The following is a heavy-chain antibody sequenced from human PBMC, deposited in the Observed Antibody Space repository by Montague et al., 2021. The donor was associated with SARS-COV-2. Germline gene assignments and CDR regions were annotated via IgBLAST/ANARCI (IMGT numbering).Heavy chain of an antibody. Sequence: SQTLSLTCTVSGGSISSGGYYWSWIRQHPGKGLEWIGYIYYSGSTYYNPALKSRLTISVGTSKNRFSLKLSSVTAADTAMYYCARVRVGVPTSRNCFDPWGQGTLVTVSS. CDR1: GGSISSGGYY. D-gene: IGHD2-2*01. V-gene: IGHV4-31*03. CDR3: ARVRVGVPTSRNCFDP. CDR2: IYYSGST. J-gene: IGHJ5*02.